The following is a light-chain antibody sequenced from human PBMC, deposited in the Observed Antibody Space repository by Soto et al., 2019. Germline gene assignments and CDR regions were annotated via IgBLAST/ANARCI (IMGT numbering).Light chain of an antibody. V-gene: IGLV2-14*01. CDR3: ISYASINTYV. J-gene: IGLJ1*01. CDR2: DVT. CDR1: NSDVGGYDY. Sequence: QSVLTQPASVSGSPGQSITISCTGTNSDVGGYDYVSWYQQHPGKAPKLMIYDVTNRPSGVSNRFSGSKSGNTASLTISGLQAEDEADYYCISYASINTYVFGTGTKVTVL.